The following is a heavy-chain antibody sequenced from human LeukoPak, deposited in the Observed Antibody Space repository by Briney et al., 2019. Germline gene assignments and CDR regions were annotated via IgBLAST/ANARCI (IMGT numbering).Heavy chain of an antibody. J-gene: IGHJ4*02. CDR2: ISWNSSSI. CDR3: AKDQSRMYSSGWMGS. V-gene: IGHV3-9*03. Sequence: GRSLRLSCAASGFTFDDYAMHWVRQAPGKGLEWISGISWNSSSIGYADSVKGRFTISRDNAKNSLYLQMNSLRAEDMALYYCAKDQSRMYSSGWMGSWGQGTLVTVSS. D-gene: IGHD6-19*01. CDR1: GFTFDDYA.